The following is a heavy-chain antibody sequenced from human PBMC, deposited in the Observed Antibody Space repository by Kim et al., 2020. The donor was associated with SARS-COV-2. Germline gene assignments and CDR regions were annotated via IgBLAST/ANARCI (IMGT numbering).Heavy chain of an antibody. Sequence: GGSLRLSCAASGFTFSSYAMHWVRQAPGKGLEWVAVISYDGSNKYYADSVKGRFTISRDNSKNTLYLQMNSLRAEDTAVYYCARDQGYDSRGYYYYYMDVWGKGTTVTVSS. CDR2: ISYDGSNK. CDR1: GFTFSSYA. J-gene: IGHJ6*03. D-gene: IGHD5-12*01. V-gene: IGHV3-30-3*01. CDR3: ARDQGYDSRGYYYYYMDV.